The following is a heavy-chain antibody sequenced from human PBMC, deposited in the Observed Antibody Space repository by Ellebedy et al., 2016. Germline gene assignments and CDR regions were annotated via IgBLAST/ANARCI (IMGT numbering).Heavy chain of an antibody. D-gene: IGHD3-16*01. CDR2: MRADGGEI. J-gene: IGHJ6*03. V-gene: IGHV3-7*01. CDR3: SQGDYMDV. CDR1: GFTFSSSW. Sequence: GESLKISXAASGFTFSSSWMSWVRQAPGKGLEWVANMRADGGEIYYVASVKGRFTISRDNAKNSLYLQMNSLRGEDTAVYYCSQGDYMDVWGKGTTVNVS.